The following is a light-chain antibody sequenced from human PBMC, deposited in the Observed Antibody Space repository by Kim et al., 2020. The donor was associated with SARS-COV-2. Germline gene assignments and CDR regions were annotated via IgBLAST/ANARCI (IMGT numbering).Light chain of an antibody. CDR2: DVS. Sequence: QSITISCTGTSSDVGGYNYVSWYQQHPVKAPKLMIYDVSNRPSGVSNRFSGSKSGNTASLTISGLQAEDEADYYCSSYTSSSTPVVFGGGTQLTVL. V-gene: IGLV2-14*03. CDR3: SSYTSSSTPVV. J-gene: IGLJ2*01. CDR1: SSDVGGYNY.